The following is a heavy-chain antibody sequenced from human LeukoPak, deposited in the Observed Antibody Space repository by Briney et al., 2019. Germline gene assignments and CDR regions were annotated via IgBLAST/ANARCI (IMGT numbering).Heavy chain of an antibody. CDR1: GYTFTSYD. J-gene: IGHJ4*02. D-gene: IGHD7-27*01. V-gene: IGHV1-8*01. CDR3: VRTPPNWGADY. CDR2: MSPNSGNT. Sequence: ASVKVSCKASGYTFTSYDINWVRQATGQGLEYMGWMSPNSGNTDNVQKFQGRVTMTRNTAISTTYMELSSLRSEDTAVYYCVRTPPNWGADYWGQGTLVTVSS.